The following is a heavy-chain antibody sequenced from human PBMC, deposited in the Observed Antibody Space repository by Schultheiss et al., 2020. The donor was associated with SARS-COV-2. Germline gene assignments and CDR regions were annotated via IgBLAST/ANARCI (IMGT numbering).Heavy chain of an antibody. CDR3: AREQQQLVDY. Sequence: GGSLRLSCAASGFTFSDYYMSWIRQAPGKGLEWVSYISSSGSTIYYADSVKGRFTISRDNAKNTLYLQMNSLRPEDTAVYFCAREQQQLVDYWGQGTLVTVSS. J-gene: IGHJ4*02. CDR1: GFTFSDYY. V-gene: IGHV3-11*04. D-gene: IGHD6-13*01. CDR2: ISSSGSTI.